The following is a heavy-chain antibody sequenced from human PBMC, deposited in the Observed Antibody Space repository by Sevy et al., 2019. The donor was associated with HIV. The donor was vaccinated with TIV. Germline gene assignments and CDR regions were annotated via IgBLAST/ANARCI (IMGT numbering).Heavy chain of an antibody. CDR1: GGSVSSGNYF. J-gene: IGHJ4*02. V-gene: IGHV4-61*01. Sequence: SETLSLTCTVSGGSVSSGNYFWSWIRQPPGKGLEWMGDIYYSGNSGSTNYNPSLKSRVTISVDTSKNQFSLKLRSVTAADTAVYYCARGSRGYSYGWGQGTLVTVSS. CDR3: ARGSRGYSYG. D-gene: IGHD5-18*01. CDR2: IYYSGNSGST.